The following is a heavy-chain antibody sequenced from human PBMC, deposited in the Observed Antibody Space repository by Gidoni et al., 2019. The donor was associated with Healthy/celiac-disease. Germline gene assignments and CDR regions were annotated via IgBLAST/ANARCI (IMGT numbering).Heavy chain of an antibody. D-gene: IGHD1-26*01. CDR1: GFTLSSYA. V-gene: IGHV3-30-3*01. J-gene: IGHJ4*02. CDR2: ISYDGSNK. Sequence: QVQLVESGGGVVQPGRSLRLSCAASGFTLSSYAMHWVRQAPGKGLEWVAVISYDGSNKYYADSVKGRFTISRDNSKNTLYLQMNSLRAEDTAVYYCARPRIVGATDYWGQGTLVTVSS. CDR3: ARPRIVGATDY.